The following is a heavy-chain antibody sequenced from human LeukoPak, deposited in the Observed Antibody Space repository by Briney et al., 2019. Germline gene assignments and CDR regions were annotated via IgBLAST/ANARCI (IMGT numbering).Heavy chain of an antibody. CDR3: ARHISSGGTYAHFDY. J-gene: IGHJ4*02. CDR2: IHYSGST. Sequence: PSETLSLTCTVSGSMYNYYWSWIRQPPGKGLEWIGYIHYSGSTNYNPSLKSRVTMSLDTSKNQVSLKLNSVTAADTAVYYCARHISSGGTYAHFDYWGQGTLVTVSA. CDR1: GSMYNYY. D-gene: IGHD1-26*01. V-gene: IGHV4-59*08.